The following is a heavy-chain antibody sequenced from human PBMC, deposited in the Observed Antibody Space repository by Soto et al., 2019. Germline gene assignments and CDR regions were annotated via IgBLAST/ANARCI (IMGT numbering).Heavy chain of an antibody. D-gene: IGHD3-10*01. CDR2: ILHTGGT. Sequence: SETLSLTCAVSGGSISGGGFSWSWIRQPPGKGLEWIGYILHTGGTQYNPSLKSRVSMSVDKSKNQFSLHLTSVTAADTAVYYCARLQFGEGFDYWGQGALVTVSS. V-gene: IGHV4-30-2*01. CDR1: GGSISGGGFS. CDR3: ARLQFGEGFDY. J-gene: IGHJ4*02.